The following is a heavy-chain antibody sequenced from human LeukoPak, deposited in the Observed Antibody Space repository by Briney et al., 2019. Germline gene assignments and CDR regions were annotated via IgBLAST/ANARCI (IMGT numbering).Heavy chain of an antibody. V-gene: IGHV3-30-3*01. CDR1: GFTFSSYA. Sequence: PGGSLRLSCAASGFTFSSYAMHWVGQAPGKGLNGVPVISYDGSNKYYADSVKGRFTISRDNSKNTLYLQMNSLRAEDTAVYYCARSNYDSSGYYTYFQHWGQGTLVTVSS. D-gene: IGHD3-22*01. CDR2: ISYDGSNK. CDR3: ARSNYDSSGYYTYFQH. J-gene: IGHJ1*01.